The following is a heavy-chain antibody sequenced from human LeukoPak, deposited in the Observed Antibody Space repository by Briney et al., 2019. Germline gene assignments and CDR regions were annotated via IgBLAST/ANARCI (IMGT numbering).Heavy chain of an antibody. D-gene: IGHD3-16*02. Sequence: ASVRVSCKASGYTFTSYGISWVRQAPGQGLEWMGWISAYDGNTNYAQKLQGRVTMTTDTSTSTAYMELRSLRSDDTAVYYCARVGYDYVWGSYRPPSYFDYWGQETLVTVSS. CDR2: ISAYDGNT. CDR1: GYTFTSYG. V-gene: IGHV1-18*01. CDR3: ARVGYDYVWGSYRPPSYFDY. J-gene: IGHJ4*02.